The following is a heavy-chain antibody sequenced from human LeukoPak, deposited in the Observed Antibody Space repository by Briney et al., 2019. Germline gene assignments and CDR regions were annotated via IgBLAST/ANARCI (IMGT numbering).Heavy chain of an antibody. D-gene: IGHD3-10*01. V-gene: IGHV3-21*01. CDR2: ITSSSSYI. CDR1: GFTFSTYN. J-gene: IGHJ4*02. CDR3: ARKDVFLWFGESLPYFDY. Sequence: PGGSLRLSCAASGFTFSTYNMNWVRQAPGKGLEWVSSITSSSSYIYYADSVKGRFTISRDNAKNSLYLQMNSLRAEDTAVYYCARKDVFLWFGESLPYFDYWGQGTLVTVSS.